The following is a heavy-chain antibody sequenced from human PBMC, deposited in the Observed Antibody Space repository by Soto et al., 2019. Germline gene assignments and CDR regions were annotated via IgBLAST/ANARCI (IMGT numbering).Heavy chain of an antibody. J-gene: IGHJ4*02. CDR1: GYIFTNYW. V-gene: IGHV5-51*01. CDR3: ARLVTSFFGGVIGFAF. D-gene: IGHD3-3*01. Sequence: GESLKISCGSSGYIFTNYWIGWVRQMPGKGLEWMGVIHPSDSDIKYRPAFQGQVTFSVDKAISAAYLQWSSLEASDSAIYFFARLVTSFFGGVIGFAFLGQGTLVPVYS. CDR2: IHPSDSDI.